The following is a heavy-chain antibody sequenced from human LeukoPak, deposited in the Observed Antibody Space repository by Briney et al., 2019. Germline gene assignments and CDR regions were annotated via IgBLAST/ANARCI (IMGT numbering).Heavy chain of an antibody. CDR1: GFTFSDYY. CDR2: ISSSGGTM. V-gene: IGHV3-11*01. CDR3: AREDVEGDHFDY. J-gene: IGHJ4*02. Sequence: PGGSLRLSCAASGFTFSDYYMSWIRQAPGKGLEWVSYISSSGGTMYYADSVKGRFTISRDNAKNSPYLQMNSLGAGDTAVYFCAREDVEGDHFDYWGQGTLVTVSS. D-gene: IGHD2-21*02.